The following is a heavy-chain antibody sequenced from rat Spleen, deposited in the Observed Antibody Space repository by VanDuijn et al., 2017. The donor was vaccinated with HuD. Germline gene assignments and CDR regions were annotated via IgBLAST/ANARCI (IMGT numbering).Heavy chain of an antibody. CDR3: DANYDGTYYYCDY. V-gene: IGHV3-1*01. Sequence: EVQLQESGPGLVKPSQSLSLTCSVTGYSITSNYWGWIRKFPGNKMEWMGYISYSCSTSYNPSLKSRISITRDTSKNQFFLQVNSVTTKDTATYYLDANYDGTYYYCDYWGQGVMVTVSS. CDR2: ISYSCST. J-gene: IGHJ2*01. D-gene: IGHD1-12*02. CDR1: GYSITSNY.